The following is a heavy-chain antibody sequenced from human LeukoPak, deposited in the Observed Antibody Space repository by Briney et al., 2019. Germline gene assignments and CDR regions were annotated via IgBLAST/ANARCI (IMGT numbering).Heavy chain of an antibody. J-gene: IGHJ4*02. CDR1: GGSVYTSDYC. Sequence: PSETLSLTCTVSGGSVYTSDYCWGWVRQPPGKGPEWIGDIFYTGKTNYNPSLKSRVSISIDTSKNQFSLKLTSVTAADTAVYYCARVFDSWGQGTLVTVSS. V-gene: IGHV4-39*07. CDR3: ARVFDS. CDR2: IFYTGKT.